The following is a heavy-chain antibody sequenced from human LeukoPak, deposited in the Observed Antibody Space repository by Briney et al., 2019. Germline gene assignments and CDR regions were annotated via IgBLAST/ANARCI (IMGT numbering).Heavy chain of an antibody. CDR2: ISYDGSNK. Sequence: GGSLRLSCAASGFTFSSYAMHWVRQAPGKGLEWVAVISYDGSNKYYADSVKGRFTISRGNSKNTLYLQMNSLRAEDTAVYYCARDHGFDPWGQGTLVTVSS. V-gene: IGHV3-30-3*01. J-gene: IGHJ5*02. CDR3: ARDHGFDP. CDR1: GFTFSSYA.